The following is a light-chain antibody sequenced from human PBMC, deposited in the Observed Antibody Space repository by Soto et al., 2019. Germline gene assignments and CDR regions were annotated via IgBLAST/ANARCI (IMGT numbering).Light chain of an antibody. Sequence: DIQMTQSPSTLSASVGDRVTITCRASQSISSWLAWYQQKPGKAPKLLIYKASSLESGVPSRFSGSGSGTDFTLTISSLQPDDFATYYGQQYNSYSRTFGQGTKVEIK. J-gene: IGKJ1*01. CDR3: QQYNSYSRT. CDR2: KAS. V-gene: IGKV1-5*03. CDR1: QSISSW.